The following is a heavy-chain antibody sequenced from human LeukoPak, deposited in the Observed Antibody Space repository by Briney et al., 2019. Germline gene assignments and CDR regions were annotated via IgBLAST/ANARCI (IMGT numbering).Heavy chain of an antibody. J-gene: IGHJ4*02. CDR2: IYTSGST. CDR1: GGSISSGSYY. D-gene: IGHD3-22*01. V-gene: IGHV4-61*02. CDR3: AREAAYGTMIVVVRGPFDY. Sequence: SETLSLTCTVSGGSISSGSYYWSWIRQPAGKGLEWIGRIYTSGSTNYNPSLKSRVTISVDTSKNQFSLKLSSVTAADTAVYYCAREAAYGTMIVVVRGPFDYWGQGTLVTVSS.